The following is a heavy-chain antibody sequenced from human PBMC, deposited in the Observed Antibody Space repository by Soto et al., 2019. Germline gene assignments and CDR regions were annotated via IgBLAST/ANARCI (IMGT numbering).Heavy chain of an antibody. J-gene: IGHJ4*02. CDR2: INSDGSTT. Sequence: EVQVVESGGGLVQPGGSLRLSCAASGFTFSSYWMHWVRQAPGKGLVWVSRINSDGSTTDYADSVKVRFTISRDNAKNTLYLQMNSLRADDTAVYYCARGSPSHFDYWGQGTLVTVSS. CDR1: GFTFSSYW. V-gene: IGHV3-74*01. CDR3: ARGSPSHFDY.